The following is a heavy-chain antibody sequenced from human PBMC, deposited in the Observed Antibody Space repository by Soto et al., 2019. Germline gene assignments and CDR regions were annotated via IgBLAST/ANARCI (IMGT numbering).Heavy chain of an antibody. Sequence: QLQLQESGPGLVKPSENLSLTCTVPGGSISSTSSYWGWIRQPPGEGLEWIVSIHYSGNTYYNSSLKRRRSVSVDTSKNHCSLNLGFVTAADTAVYYCARHRRRSDNTYWFNSFDPWGQGTLGTVSS. V-gene: IGHV4-39*01. CDR1: GGSISSTSSY. D-gene: IGHD2-21*01. J-gene: IGHJ5*02. CDR2: IHYSGNT. CDR3: ARHRRRSDNTYWFNSFDP.